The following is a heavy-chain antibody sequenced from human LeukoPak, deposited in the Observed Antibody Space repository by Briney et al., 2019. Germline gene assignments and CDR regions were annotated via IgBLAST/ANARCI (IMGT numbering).Heavy chain of an antibody. D-gene: IGHD5-24*01. CDR2: INHSGST. V-gene: IGHV4-34*01. Sequence: PSETLSLTCAVYGGSFSGYYWSWIRQPPGKGLEWIGEINHSGSTNYNPSLKSRVTISVDTSKNQFSLKLSSVTAADTAVYYCARHPRRSFDYWGQGTLVTVSS. CDR3: ARHPRRSFDY. CDR1: GGSFSGYY. J-gene: IGHJ4*02.